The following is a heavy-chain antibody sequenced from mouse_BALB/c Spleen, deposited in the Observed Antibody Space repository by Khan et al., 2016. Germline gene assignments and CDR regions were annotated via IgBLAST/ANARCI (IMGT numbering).Heavy chain of an antibody. J-gene: IGHJ2*01. Sequence: QVQLQQSGAELAKPGASVKMSCKASGYTFTSYWMHWVKQRPGQGLEWIGYINPSTGYTENNQKFKDKATLTADKSSSTAYMQLSSLTSADSAVYYCASGYYGDYWGQGTTLTVAS. V-gene: IGHV1-7*01. CDR1: GYTFTSYW. CDR2: INPSTGYT. CDR3: ASGYYGDY. D-gene: IGHD1-1*01.